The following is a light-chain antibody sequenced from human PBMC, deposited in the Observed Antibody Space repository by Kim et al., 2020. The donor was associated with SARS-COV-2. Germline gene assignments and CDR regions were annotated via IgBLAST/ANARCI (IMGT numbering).Light chain of an antibody. J-gene: IGLJ3*02. Sequence: QSALTQPRSVSGSPGQSVTISCTGTSSDVGAYNYVSWYQQHPAKAPKLMIYDVSKRPSGVPHRFSGSKSGNTASLTISGLQAEDEADYYCCSYAGSYTWVFGGGTQLTVL. CDR1: SSDVGAYNY. V-gene: IGLV2-11*01. CDR2: DVS. CDR3: CSYAGSYTWV.